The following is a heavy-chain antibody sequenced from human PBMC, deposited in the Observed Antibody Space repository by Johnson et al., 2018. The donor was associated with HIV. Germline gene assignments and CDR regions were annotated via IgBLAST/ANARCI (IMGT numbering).Heavy chain of an antibody. Sequence: QVQLVESGGGVVQPGRSLRLSCAASGFTFSSYAMHWVRQAPGKGLEWVAVISYDGSNKYYADSVKGRFTISRDNSKNTLYLQMNSLRAEDTAVYYCARATWGQGTMVTVSS. CDR2: ISYDGSNK. V-gene: IGHV3-30*04. CDR3: ARAT. J-gene: IGHJ3*01. CDR1: GFTFSSYA.